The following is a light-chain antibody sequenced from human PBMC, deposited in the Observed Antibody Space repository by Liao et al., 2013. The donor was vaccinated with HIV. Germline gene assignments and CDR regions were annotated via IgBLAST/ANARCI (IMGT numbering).Light chain of an antibody. CDR2: SDS. V-gene: IGLV3-21*01. J-gene: IGLJ2*01. CDR3: QVWDNPSEHWV. CDR1: NIGTKN. Sequence: SYVLTQPPSVSVAPGKTASITCGGNNIGTKNVHWYQQRPGQAPVLVIYSDSDRPSGIPERFSGSNSGNTATLTISRVEAGDEADYYCQVWDNPSEHWVFGGGAKLTVL.